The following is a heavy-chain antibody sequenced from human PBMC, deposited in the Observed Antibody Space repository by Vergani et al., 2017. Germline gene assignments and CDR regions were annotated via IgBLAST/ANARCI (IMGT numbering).Heavy chain of an antibody. CDR1: GFTFSSYG. Sequence: QVQLVESGGGVVQPGRSLRLSCAASGFTFSSYGMHWVRQAQGKGLEWVAVLWYDGSNKYYAAAVKGRFTISRDNSKNTLYLQMNSLRAEDTAVYYCAREGIAINAYDYWGQGTLVTVSS. V-gene: IGHV3-33*01. CDR3: AREGIAINAYDY. J-gene: IGHJ4*02. D-gene: IGHD6-13*01. CDR2: LWYDGSNK.